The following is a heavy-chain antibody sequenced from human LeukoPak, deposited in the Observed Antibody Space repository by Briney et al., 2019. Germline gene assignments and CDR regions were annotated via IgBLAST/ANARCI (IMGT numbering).Heavy chain of an antibody. Sequence: SETLSLTCNVSDDSIRSSTFSSSYYWGWIRQPPGKGLEWIGSLYYGGRMYNNPSLKSRITISVDRSQNHFSLRLTSVTAADTAVYFCARHLLRDFWTGYLGFDAFDIWGQGLMVTVSS. J-gene: IGHJ3*02. V-gene: IGHV4-39*01. CDR2: LYYGGRM. D-gene: IGHD3/OR15-3a*01. CDR1: DDSIRSSTFSSSYY. CDR3: ARHLLRDFWTGYLGFDAFDI.